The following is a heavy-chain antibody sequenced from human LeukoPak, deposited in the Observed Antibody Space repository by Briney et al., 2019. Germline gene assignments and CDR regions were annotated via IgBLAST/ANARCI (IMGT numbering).Heavy chain of an antibody. CDR3: ARDVGYGDYVP. Sequence: SETLSLTCTVSGGSISSYYWSWIRQPPGKGLEWIGYIYYSGSTNYNPSLKSRVTISVDTSKNQFSLKLRSVTAADTAVYYCARDVGYGDYVPWGQGTLVTVSS. V-gene: IGHV4-59*01. J-gene: IGHJ5*02. CDR1: GGSISSYY. D-gene: IGHD4-17*01. CDR2: IYYSGST.